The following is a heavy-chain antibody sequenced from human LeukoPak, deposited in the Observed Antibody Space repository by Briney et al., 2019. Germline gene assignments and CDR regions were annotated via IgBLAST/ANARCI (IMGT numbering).Heavy chain of an antibody. J-gene: IGHJ4*02. D-gene: IGHD2-21*01. CDR1: GGSISSRPYY. V-gene: IGHV4-39*01. CDR3: ATLEIGDYYFDY. Sequence: SETLSLTCTVSGGSISSRPYYWGWVRQPPRKGLEWIGSISYSGSIHYNPSLKSRVTISVDTSKNRFSLRLSSVTAADTAVYYCATLEIGDYYFDYWGQGTLVTVSS. CDR2: ISYSGSI.